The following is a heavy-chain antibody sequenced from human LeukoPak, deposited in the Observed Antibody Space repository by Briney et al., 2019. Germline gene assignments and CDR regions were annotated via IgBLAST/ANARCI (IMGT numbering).Heavy chain of an antibody. J-gene: IGHJ4*02. CDR2: IKQDGSEK. D-gene: IGHD6-19*01. CDR1: GFTFSSYG. CDR3: ARDLVVGYSSGWYHY. V-gene: IGHV3-7*01. Sequence: GRSLRLSCAASGFTFSSYGMHWVRQAPGKGLEWVANIKQDGSEKYYVDSVKGRFTISRDNAKNSLYLQMNSLRAEDTAVYYCARDLVVGYSSGWYHYWGQGTLVTVSS.